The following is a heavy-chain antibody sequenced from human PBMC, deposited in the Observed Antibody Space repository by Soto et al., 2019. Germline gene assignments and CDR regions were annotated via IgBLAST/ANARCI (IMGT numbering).Heavy chain of an antibody. Sequence: QLQLQESGPGLVKPSETLSLTCTVSGGSISRSSYYWGWIRQPPGKGLEWIGSIYYSGSTYYNPSLKSRVTIAVDTSKNQSSLKLSSVTAADTAVYYCARQPATTYGSAGPPDVWGQGTTVTVSS. D-gene: IGHD3-10*01. J-gene: IGHJ6*02. CDR3: ARQPATTYGSAGPPDV. CDR1: GGSISRSSYY. V-gene: IGHV4-39*01. CDR2: IYYSGST.